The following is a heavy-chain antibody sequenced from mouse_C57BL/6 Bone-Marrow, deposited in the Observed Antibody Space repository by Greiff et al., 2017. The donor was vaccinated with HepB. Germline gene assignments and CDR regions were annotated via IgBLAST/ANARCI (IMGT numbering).Heavy chain of an antibody. CDR1: GYTFTDYY. J-gene: IGHJ2*01. V-gene: IGHV1-26*01. CDR3: ARWYGNLDY. D-gene: IGHD2-10*02. Sequence: VQLQQSGPELVKPGASVKISCKASGYTFTDYYMNWVKQSHGKSLEWIGDINPNNGGTSYNQKFKGKATLTVDKSSSTAYMELRSLTSEDSAVYYCARWYGNLDYWGQGTTLTVSS. CDR2: INPNNGGT.